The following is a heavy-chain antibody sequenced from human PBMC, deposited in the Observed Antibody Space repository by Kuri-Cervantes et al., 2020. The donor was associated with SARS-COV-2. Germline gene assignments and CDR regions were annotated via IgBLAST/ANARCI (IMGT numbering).Heavy chain of an antibody. CDR1: GFTFSSYA. CDR3: ARGTATLES. CDR2: ISYDGSNK. Sequence: GESLKISCAASGFTFSSYAMHWVRQAPGKGLEWVAVISYDGSNKYYADSVKGRFTISRDNSKNTLYVQMSSLRAEDSAVYYCARGTATLESWGQGTLVTVSS. D-gene: IGHD5-18*01. J-gene: IGHJ4*02. V-gene: IGHV3-30-3*01.